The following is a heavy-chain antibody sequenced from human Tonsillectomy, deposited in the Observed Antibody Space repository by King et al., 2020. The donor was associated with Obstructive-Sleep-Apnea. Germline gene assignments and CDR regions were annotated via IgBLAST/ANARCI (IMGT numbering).Heavy chain of an antibody. CDR3: ARVDGGNYYYYGMDV. V-gene: IGHV1-2*04. D-gene: IGHD4-23*01. CDR2: INPNSGGT. Sequence: QLVQPGAEVKKPGASVKVSCKASGYTFTGYYMHWVRQAPGQGLEWMGWINPNSGGTNYAQKFQGWVTMTRDTSISTAYMELSRLRSDDTAVYYCARVDGGNYYYYGMDVWGQGTTVTVSS. CDR1: GYTFTGYY. J-gene: IGHJ6*02.